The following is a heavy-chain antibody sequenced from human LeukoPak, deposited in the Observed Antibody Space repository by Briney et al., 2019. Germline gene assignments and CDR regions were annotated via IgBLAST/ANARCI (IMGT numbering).Heavy chain of an antibody. CDR3: ARDRPPGIAVAGAFDY. V-gene: IGHV3-30-3*01. D-gene: IGHD6-19*01. J-gene: IGHJ4*02. CDR1: GFTFSSYA. CDR2: ISYDGSNK. Sequence: GGSLRLSCAASGFTFSSYAMHWVRQAPGKGLEWVAVISYDGSNKYYADSVKGRFTISRDNSKNTLYLQMNSLRAEDTAVYYCARDRPPGIAVAGAFDYWGQGTLVTVSS.